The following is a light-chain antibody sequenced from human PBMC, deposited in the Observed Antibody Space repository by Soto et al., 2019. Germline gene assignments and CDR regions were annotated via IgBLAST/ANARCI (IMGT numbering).Light chain of an antibody. CDR3: QQYYSTPWT. V-gene: IGKV4-1*01. J-gene: IGKJ1*01. CDR2: WAS. CDR1: QSVLYSSNNKNY. Sequence: DIVMTQSPDSLAVSLGERATINCKSSQSVLYSSNNKNYLAWYQQKPGQPPKLLIYWASTRESGVPDRFSGSGSGTDFTLTISSLQAEDEVVYYCQQYYSTPWTFGQVTKVEIK.